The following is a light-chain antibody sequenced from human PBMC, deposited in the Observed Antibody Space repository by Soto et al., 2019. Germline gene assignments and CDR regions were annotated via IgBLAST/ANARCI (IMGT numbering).Light chain of an antibody. CDR1: QSVTTN. CDR2: DAS. V-gene: IGKV3-15*01. CDR3: QQYHDWPPYT. Sequence: EIVMTQSPATLSVSPGERATLSCRASQSVTTNLGWYQQKPGQPPRLLLYDASTRATGIPTRFSGSGSGTEFTLTITSMQSEDFAVSYCQQYHDWPPYTFGQGTKVEIK. J-gene: IGKJ2*01.